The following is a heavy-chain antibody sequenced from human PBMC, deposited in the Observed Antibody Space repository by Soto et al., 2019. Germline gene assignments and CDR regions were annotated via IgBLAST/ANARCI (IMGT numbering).Heavy chain of an antibody. D-gene: IGHD2-15*01. CDR3: AREGGNCSGGSCYRPLFDYYYMDV. Sequence: ASVKVSCKASGYTFTGYYMHWVRQAPGQGLEWMGWINPNSGGTNYAQKFQGWVTMTRDTSISTAYMELSRLRSDDTAVYYCAREGGNCSGGSCYRPLFDYYYMDVWGKGTTVTVSS. J-gene: IGHJ6*03. CDR2: INPNSGGT. CDR1: GYTFTGYY. V-gene: IGHV1-2*04.